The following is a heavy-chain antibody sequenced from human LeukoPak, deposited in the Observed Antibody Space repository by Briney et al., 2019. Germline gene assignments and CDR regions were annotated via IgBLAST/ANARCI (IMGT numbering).Heavy chain of an antibody. J-gene: IGHJ5*02. D-gene: IGHD3-10*01. CDR1: GGSISSGSYY. CDR2: IYTSGST. CDR3: ARSVRFGELLWFDP. Sequence: PSETLSLTCTVSGGSISSGSYYWSWIRQPAGKGLEWIGRIYTSGSTSYNPSLESRVTISVDTSKNQFSLKLSSVTAADTAVYYCARSVRFGELLWFDPWGQGTLVTVSS. V-gene: IGHV4-61*02.